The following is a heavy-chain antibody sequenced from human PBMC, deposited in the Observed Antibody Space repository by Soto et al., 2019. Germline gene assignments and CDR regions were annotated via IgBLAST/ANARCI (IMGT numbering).Heavy chain of an antibody. V-gene: IGHV4-31*02. Sequence: SNTLSCSYRGIGASVSSGGYYCIWIRQLPGKGLEWIGYIYSSGATHYNPSLQSRVTISVDTSKNQFSLKLSSVTAADTAVYYCARGGVLRYFDWFLIWGQGT. J-gene: IGHJ3*02. D-gene: IGHD3-9*01. CDR3: ARGGVLRYFDWFLI. CDR1: GASVSSGGYY. CDR2: IYSSGAT.